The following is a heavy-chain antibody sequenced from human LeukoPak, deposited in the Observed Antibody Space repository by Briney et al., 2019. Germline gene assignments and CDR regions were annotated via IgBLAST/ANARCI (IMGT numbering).Heavy chain of an antibody. J-gene: IGHJ4*02. Sequence: GGSLRLSCAASGFTFSSYEMNWVRQAPGKGLERVSYISSSGSTIYYADSVKGRFTISRDNAKNSLYLQMNSLRAEDTAVYYCARARGTGPYFDYWGQGTLVTVSS. CDR3: ARARGTGPYFDY. CDR1: GFTFSSYE. D-gene: IGHD5-24*01. CDR2: ISSSGSTI. V-gene: IGHV3-48*03.